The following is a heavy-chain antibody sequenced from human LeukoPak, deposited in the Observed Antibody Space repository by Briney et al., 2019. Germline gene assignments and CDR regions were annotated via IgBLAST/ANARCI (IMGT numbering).Heavy chain of an antibody. V-gene: IGHV1-8*03. CDR3: ARMATLSYYYYMDV. CDR1: GYTFTSYD. Sequence: ASVKVSCKASGYTFTSYDINWVRQATGQGLEWMGWTNPNSGNTGYAQKFQGRVTITRNTSISTAYMELSSLRSEDTAVYYCARMATLSYYYYMDVWGKGTTVTVSS. D-gene: IGHD5-24*01. CDR2: TNPNSGNT. J-gene: IGHJ6*03.